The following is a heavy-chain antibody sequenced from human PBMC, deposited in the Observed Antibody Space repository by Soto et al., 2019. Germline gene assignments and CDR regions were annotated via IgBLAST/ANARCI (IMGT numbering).Heavy chain of an antibody. Sequence: PGGSLRLSCAASGFTFSIYWMSWVRQAPGKGLEWVANIKQDGSEKNYVGSVKGRFTISRDNAKNSLYLQMNSLRAEDTAVYYCARESDRYSSGWYSYYFDYWGQGTQVTVSS. D-gene: IGHD6-19*01. CDR3: ARESDRYSSGWYSYYFDY. CDR1: GFTFSIYW. CDR2: IKQDGSEK. J-gene: IGHJ4*02. V-gene: IGHV3-7*05.